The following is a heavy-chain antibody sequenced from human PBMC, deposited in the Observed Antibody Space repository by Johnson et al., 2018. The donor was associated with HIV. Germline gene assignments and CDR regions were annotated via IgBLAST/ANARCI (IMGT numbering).Heavy chain of an antibody. CDR1: RFTFSSYW. CDR3: TTAIVIDACAI. D-gene: IGHD3-16*02. J-gene: IGHJ3*02. CDR2: IKSKTDGGTG. Sequence: EMKLVESGGGVVRPGGSLRLSCAASRFTFSSYWMHWVRQAPGKGLEWVGRIKSKTDGGTGDYAAPVKGRFTISRDDSKNTLFLQMSSLKTDDTAVYDCTTAIVIDACAIWGQGTMVTVSS. V-gene: IGHV3-15*01.